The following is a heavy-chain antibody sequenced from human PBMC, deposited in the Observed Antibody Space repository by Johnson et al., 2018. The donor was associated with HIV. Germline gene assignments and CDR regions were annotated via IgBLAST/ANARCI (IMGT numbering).Heavy chain of an antibody. CDR1: GFTVSSNY. Sequence: EKLVESGGGLVQPGGSLRLSCAASGFTVSSNYMSWVRQAPGKGLEWVSVIYSGGSTYYADSVKGRFTISRDNSKNTLYLQMNSLTAEDTAVYYCAKDQASVGTGEYAFDIWGQGTMVTVSS. V-gene: IGHV3-66*01. J-gene: IGHJ3*02. CDR3: AKDQASVGTGEYAFDI. CDR2: IYSGGST. D-gene: IGHD7-27*01.